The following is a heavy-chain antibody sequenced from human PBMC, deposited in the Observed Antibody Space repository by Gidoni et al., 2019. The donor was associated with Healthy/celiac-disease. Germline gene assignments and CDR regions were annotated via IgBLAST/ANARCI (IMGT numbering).Heavy chain of an antibody. CDR1: GFSLSTSGVG. V-gene: IGHV2-5*01. CDR3: AHRFYVFWSDNIRGGEGNNWFDP. D-gene: IGHD3-3*01. CDR2: IYWNDDK. J-gene: IGHJ5*02. Sequence: QITLKESGPTLVKPTQTLTLTCTFSGFSLSTSGVGVGWIRQPPGKALEWLALIYWNDDKRYSPSLKSRLTITKDTSKNQVVLTMTNMDPVDTATYYCAHRFYVFWSDNIRGGEGNNWFDPWGQGTLVTVSS.